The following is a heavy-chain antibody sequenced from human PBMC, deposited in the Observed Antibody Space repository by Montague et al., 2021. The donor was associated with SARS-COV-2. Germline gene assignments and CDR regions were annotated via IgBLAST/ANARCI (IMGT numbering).Heavy chain of an antibody. V-gene: IGHV6-1*01. CDR2: TYYRSKWDS. Sequence: CAISGDSVSRKSVAWNWIRQSPSRRLEWLGRTYYRSKWDSDYAESVKRRLVITPDTSKNQVSLQLNSVIPEDTAVYFCASSGITLTGLDAFDIGGQGQWSPSLQ. J-gene: IGHJ3*02. CDR1: GDSVSRKSVA. CDR3: ASSGITLTGLDAFDI. D-gene: IGHD3-9*01.